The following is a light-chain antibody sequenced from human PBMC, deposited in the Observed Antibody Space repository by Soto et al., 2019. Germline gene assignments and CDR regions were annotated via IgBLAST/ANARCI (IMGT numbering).Light chain of an antibody. CDR3: QQSYTTPLT. J-gene: IGKJ4*01. CDR1: QSISSY. Sequence: DIQMTQSPSSLSASVGDRVTITCRASQSISSYLNWYQQKPWKAPNLLIYAASTLQSGVPSRFSGSGSGTDFTLTIRRLQPEDFATYYCQQSYTTPLTFGGGTKVEIK. V-gene: IGKV1-39*01. CDR2: AAS.